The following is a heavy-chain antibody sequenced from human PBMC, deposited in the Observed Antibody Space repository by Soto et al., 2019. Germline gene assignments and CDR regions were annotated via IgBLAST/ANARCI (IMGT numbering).Heavy chain of an antibody. CDR3: GRLVGNWNNYYYYGMDV. V-gene: IGHV4-59*08. CDR1: DGSISSYH. Sequence: SETLSLTCTVSDGSISSYHWSWIRQPPGKGLELIGYISYSGRTDYNPSLESRVTISVDTSKNQFSLKLSSVTAADTAVYYCGRLVGNWNNYYYYGMDVWGQGTTVTVSS. D-gene: IGHD1-1*01. CDR2: ISYSGRT. J-gene: IGHJ6*02.